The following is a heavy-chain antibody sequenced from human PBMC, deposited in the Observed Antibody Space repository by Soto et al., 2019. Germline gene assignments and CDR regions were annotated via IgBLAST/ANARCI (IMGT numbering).Heavy chain of an antibody. J-gene: IGHJ4*02. Sequence: GGSLRLSCAASGFTFSSYGMHWVRQAPGKGLEWVAVIWYDGSNKYYADSVKGRFTISRDNSKNTLYLQTNSLRAEDTAVYYCAREALEGAPFDYWGQGTLVTVS. CDR1: GFTFSSYG. D-gene: IGHD1-26*01. CDR2: IWYDGSNK. CDR3: AREALEGAPFDY. V-gene: IGHV3-33*01.